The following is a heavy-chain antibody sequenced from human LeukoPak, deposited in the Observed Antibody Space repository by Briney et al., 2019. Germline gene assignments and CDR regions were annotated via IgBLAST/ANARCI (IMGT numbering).Heavy chain of an antibody. CDR3: AELGITMIGGV. V-gene: IGHV3-48*03. Sequence: GGSLRLSCAASGFTFSSYEMNWVRQAPGKGLEWVSYISSSGSTIYYADSVKGRFTISSGNAKNSLYLQMNSLRAEDTAVYYCAELGITMIGGVWGKGTTVTISS. CDR2: ISSSGSTI. CDR1: GFTFSSYE. J-gene: IGHJ6*04. D-gene: IGHD3-10*02.